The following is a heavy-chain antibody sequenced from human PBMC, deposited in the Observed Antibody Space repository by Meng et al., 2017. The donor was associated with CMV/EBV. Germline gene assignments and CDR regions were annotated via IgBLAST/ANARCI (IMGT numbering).Heavy chain of an antibody. J-gene: IGHJ4*02. D-gene: IGHD5-12*01. CDR3: ARGLGYSGYGSEDY. Sequence: GESLKISCAASGFTFSSYEMNWVRQAPGKGLEWVSYISSSGSTIYYADSVKGRFTISRDNAKNSLYLQMNSLRAEDTAVYYCARGLGYSGYGSEDYWGQGTLVTVSS. V-gene: IGHV3-48*03. CDR1: GFTFSSYE. CDR2: ISSSGSTI.